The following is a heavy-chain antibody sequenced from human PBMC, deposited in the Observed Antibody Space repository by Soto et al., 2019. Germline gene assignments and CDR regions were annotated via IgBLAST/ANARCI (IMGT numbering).Heavy chain of an antibody. CDR1: GFTVSSNY. V-gene: IGHV3-66*01. J-gene: IGHJ4*02. D-gene: IGHD3-22*01. CDR3: ARAESAYDSLDY. CDR2: IYSGGST. Sequence: PGGSLRLSCAASGFTVSSNYMSWVRQAPGKGLEWVSVIYSGGSTYYADSVKGRFTISRDNSKNTLYLQMNSLRAEDTAVYYCARAESAYDSLDYSGQGTLVTVSS.